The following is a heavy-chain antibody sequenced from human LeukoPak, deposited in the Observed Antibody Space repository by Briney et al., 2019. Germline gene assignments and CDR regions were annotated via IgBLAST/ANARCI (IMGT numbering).Heavy chain of an antibody. J-gene: IGHJ4*02. CDR3: ARGCYDSSGYYYHVEYYFDY. CDR1: GRSFSGYY. V-gene: IGHV4-34*01. Sequence: SETLSLTCAVYGRSFSGYYWSWIRQPPGKGLEWIGEINHSGSTNYNPSLKSRVTISVDTSKNQFSLKLSSVTAADTAVYYCARGCYDSSGYYYHVEYYFDYWGQGTLVTVSS. D-gene: IGHD3-22*01. CDR2: INHSGST.